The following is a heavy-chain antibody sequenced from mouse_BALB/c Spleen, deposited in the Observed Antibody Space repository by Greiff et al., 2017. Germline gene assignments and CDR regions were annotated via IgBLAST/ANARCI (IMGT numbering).Heavy chain of an antibody. V-gene: IGHV3-6*02. Sequence: DVQLQESGPGLVKPSQSLSLTCSVTGYSITSGYYWNWIRQFPGNKLEWMGYISYDGSNNYNPSLKNRISITRDPSKNQFFLKLNSVTTEDTATYYCAREGDYRYYFDYWGQGTTLTVSS. CDR1: GYSITSGYY. CDR3: AREGDYRYYFDY. CDR2: ISYDGSN. J-gene: IGHJ2*01. D-gene: IGHD2-14*01.